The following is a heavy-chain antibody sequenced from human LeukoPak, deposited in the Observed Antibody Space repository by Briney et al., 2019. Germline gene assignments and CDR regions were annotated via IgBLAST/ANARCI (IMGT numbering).Heavy chain of an antibody. Sequence: PGGSLRLSCAASGFTFSSYAMTWVRQAPGKGLEWVSGISGSGGSTYYADSVKGRFTISRDNSKNTLYLQMNSLRAEDTAVYYCAKDSGYYDSSDAEYFQHWGQGTLVTVSS. CDR1: GFTFSSYA. CDR3: AKDSGYYDSSDAEYFQH. V-gene: IGHV3-23*01. J-gene: IGHJ1*01. CDR2: ISGSGGST. D-gene: IGHD3-22*01.